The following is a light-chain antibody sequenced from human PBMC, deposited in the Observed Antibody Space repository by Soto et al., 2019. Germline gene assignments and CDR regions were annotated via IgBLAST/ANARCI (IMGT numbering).Light chain of an antibody. V-gene: IGLV2-14*01. Sequence: QSAMTQPASVTGSPGQSITISCTGTSSDVGGYNYVSWYQQHPGKAPKLMIYEVSNRPSGVSNRFSGSKSGNTASLTISGLQAEDVAYYYCSSYTSSSTYYVFGTGTKVTVL. J-gene: IGLJ1*01. CDR3: SSYTSSSTYYV. CDR1: SSDVGGYNY. CDR2: EVS.